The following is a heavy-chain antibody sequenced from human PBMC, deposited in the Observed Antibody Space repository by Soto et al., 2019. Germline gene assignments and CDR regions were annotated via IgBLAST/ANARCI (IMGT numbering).Heavy chain of an antibody. CDR2: IYYSGST. J-gene: IGHJ5*02. Sequence: QVQLQESGPGLVKPSETLSLTCTVSGGSISSYYWCWIRQPPGKGLEWIGYIYYSGSTNYNPSLRSRVAISVDTSKNQFSLKMSSVTAADTAVYYCARQGRYFDWLGWFDPWGQGTLVTVSS. D-gene: IGHD3-9*01. V-gene: IGHV4-59*08. CDR1: GGSISSYY. CDR3: ARQGRYFDWLGWFDP.